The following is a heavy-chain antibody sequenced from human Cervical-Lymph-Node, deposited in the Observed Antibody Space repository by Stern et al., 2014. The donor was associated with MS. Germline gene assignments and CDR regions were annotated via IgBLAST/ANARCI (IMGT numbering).Heavy chain of an antibody. CDR2: INPNSGGT. V-gene: IGHV1-2*06. J-gene: IGHJ4*02. CDR1: GYTFTGYY. Sequence: VQLVESGAEVKKPGASVKVSCKASGYTFTGYYMHWVRQAPGQGLEWMGRINPNSGGTNYAQKFQGRVTMTRDTSISTAYMELSRLGSDDTAVYYCARDYTDDSGWYFDYWGQGTLVTVSS. CDR3: ARDYTDDSGWYFDY. D-gene: IGHD6-19*01.